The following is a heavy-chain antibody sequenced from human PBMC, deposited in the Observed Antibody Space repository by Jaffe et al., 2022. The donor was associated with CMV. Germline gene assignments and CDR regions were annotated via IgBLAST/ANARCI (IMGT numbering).Heavy chain of an antibody. CDR2: INHSGST. CDR1: GGSFSGYY. Sequence: QVQLQQWGAGLLKPSETLSLTCAVYGGSFSGYYWSWIRQPPGKGLEWIGEINHSGSTNYNPSLKSRVTISVDTSKNQFSLKLSSVTAADTAVYYCARESDAAVAAGYWGQGTLVTVSS. J-gene: IGHJ4*02. CDR3: ARESDAAVAAGY. V-gene: IGHV4-34*01. D-gene: IGHD6-19*01.